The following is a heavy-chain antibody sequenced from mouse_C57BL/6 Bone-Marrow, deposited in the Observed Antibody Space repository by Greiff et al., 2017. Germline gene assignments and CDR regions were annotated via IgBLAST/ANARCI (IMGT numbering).Heavy chain of an antibody. J-gene: IGHJ4*01. CDR3: ARDPPQIRLRRDY. CDR2: ISDGGSYT. Sequence: DVKLQESGGGLVKPGGSLKLSCAASGFTFSSYAMSWVRQTPEKRLEWVATISDGGSYTYYPDNVKGRFTISRDNAKNNLYLQMSHLKSEDTAMYYGARDPPQIRLRRDYWGQRTSVTVSS. CDR1: GFTFSSYA. V-gene: IGHV5-4*01. D-gene: IGHD3-2*02.